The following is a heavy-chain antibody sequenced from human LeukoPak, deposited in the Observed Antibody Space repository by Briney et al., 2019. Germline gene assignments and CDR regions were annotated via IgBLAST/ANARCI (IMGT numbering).Heavy chain of an antibody. CDR1: GGSFSGYY. J-gene: IGHJ4*02. CDR2: INHIGST. CDR3: ARLRITFGGVIVPFDY. Sequence: SETLSLTCAVYGGSFSGYYWSWIRQPPGKGLEWVGEINHIGSTNYNPSLKSRVTISLDTSKNHFSLNLSSVTAADAAVYYCARLRITFGGVIVPFDYWGQGTLVTVSS. D-gene: IGHD3-16*02. V-gene: IGHV4-34*01.